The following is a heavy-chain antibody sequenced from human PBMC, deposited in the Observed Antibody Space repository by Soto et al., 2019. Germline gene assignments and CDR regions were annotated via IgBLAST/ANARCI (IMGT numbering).Heavy chain of an antibody. CDR2: ISSSGDNT. V-gene: IGHV3-23*01. J-gene: IGHJ4*02. CDR3: AKDVCLSSISCYRGWDY. CDR1: GFTFSSYA. Sequence: EVQLLESGGGLVQPGGSLRLSCAASGFTFSSYAMTWVRQAPGKGLEWVSAISSSGDNTYFADSVKGRFTISRDNSKNTLYLQMNSLRAEDTAVYYCAKDVCLSSISCYRGWDYWGQGTLVTVSS. D-gene: IGHD2-2*01.